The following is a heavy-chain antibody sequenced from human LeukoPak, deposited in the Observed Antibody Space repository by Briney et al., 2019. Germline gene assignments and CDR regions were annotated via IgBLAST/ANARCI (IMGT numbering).Heavy chain of an antibody. CDR2: IHSGGNT. CDR3: AKVAFYDSSGFDY. J-gene: IGHJ4*02. Sequence: GGSLRLSCAASGFTVSSNYMTWVRQAPGKGLEWVSGIHSGGNTYYADSVKGRFTISRDNSKNTLYLQMNSLRAEDSAAYYCAKVAFYDSSGFDYWGQGTLVTVSS. D-gene: IGHD3-22*01. V-gene: IGHV3-66*01. CDR1: GFTVSSNY.